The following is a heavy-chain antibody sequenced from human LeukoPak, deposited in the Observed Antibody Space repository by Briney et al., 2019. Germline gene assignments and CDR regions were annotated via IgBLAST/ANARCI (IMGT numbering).Heavy chain of an antibody. CDR2: ISDSGGST. CDR3: AKVDRWELPYCFDY. CDR1: GFTFSSYA. Sequence: AGGSLGLSCAASGFTFSSYAMSWVRQAPGKGLEWVSAISDSGGSTYYADSVRGRFTISRDNSKNTLYLQMNSLRAEDTAVYYCAKVDRWELPYCFDYWGQGTLVTVSS. D-gene: IGHD1-26*01. V-gene: IGHV3-23*01. J-gene: IGHJ4*02.